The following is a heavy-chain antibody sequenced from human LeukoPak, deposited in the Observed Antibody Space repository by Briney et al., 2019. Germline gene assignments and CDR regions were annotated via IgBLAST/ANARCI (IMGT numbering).Heavy chain of an antibody. D-gene: IGHD6-13*01. V-gene: IGHV1-2*02. CDR3: ARDDAAAAPWFDP. CDR2: INPNSGGT. CDR1: RYTFTGYY. Sequence: ASVKVSCKASRYTFTGYYMHGVRQAPGQGLEWMGWINPNSGGTNYAQKFQGRVTMTRDTSISTAYMELSRLRSDDKAVYYCARDDAAAAPWFDPWGQGTLVTVSS. J-gene: IGHJ5*02.